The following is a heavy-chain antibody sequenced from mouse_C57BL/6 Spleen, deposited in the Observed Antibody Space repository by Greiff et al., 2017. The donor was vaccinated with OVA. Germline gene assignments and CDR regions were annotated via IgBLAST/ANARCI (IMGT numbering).Heavy chain of an antibody. Sequence: QVQLQQPGAELVRPGSSVKLSCKASGYTFTSYWMHWVKQRPIQGLEWIGNIDPSDSETHYNQKFKDKATLTVDKSSSTAYMQLSSLTSEDAAVYYCARSGTWVAMDYWGQGTSVTVSS. D-gene: IGHD3-3*01. CDR3: ARSGTWVAMDY. J-gene: IGHJ4*01. V-gene: IGHV1-52*01. CDR2: IDPSDSET. CDR1: GYTFTSYW.